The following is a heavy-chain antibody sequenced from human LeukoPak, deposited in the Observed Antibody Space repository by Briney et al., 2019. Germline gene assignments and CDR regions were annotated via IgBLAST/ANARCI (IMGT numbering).Heavy chain of an antibody. Sequence: ASVKVSCKASGYTFTNYYMVWVRQAPGQGLEWMGIINPSSGTTNYAQKFQGRVTMTRDMSTSTVYMELSSLRSDDTAVYYCARASGYYSNYVYYYYYYMDVWGKGTTVTVSS. CDR2: INPSSGTT. D-gene: IGHD4-11*01. CDR3: ARASGYYSNYVYYYYYYMDV. CDR1: GYTFTNYY. V-gene: IGHV1-46*01. J-gene: IGHJ6*03.